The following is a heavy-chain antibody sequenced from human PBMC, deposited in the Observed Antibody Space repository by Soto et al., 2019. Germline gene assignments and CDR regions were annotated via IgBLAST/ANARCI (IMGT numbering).Heavy chain of an antibody. Sequence: ASVKVSCKASGYTFTSYGINWVRQAPGQGLEWMGWISAYNGNTNYAQKLQGRVTMTTDTSTSTAYMELRSLRSDDTAVYYCARDELAAAGSPLIKNYYYYGMDVWGQGTTVTVSS. CDR1: GYTFTSYG. J-gene: IGHJ6*02. D-gene: IGHD6-13*01. CDR2: ISAYNGNT. V-gene: IGHV1-18*01. CDR3: ARDELAAAGSPLIKNYYYYGMDV.